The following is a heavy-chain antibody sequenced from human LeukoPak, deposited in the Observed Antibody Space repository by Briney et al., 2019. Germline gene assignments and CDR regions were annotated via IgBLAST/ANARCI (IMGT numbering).Heavy chain of an antibody. J-gene: IGHJ4*02. Sequence: GGSLRLSCAASGFTFSSYWMSWVRQAPGKGLEWVANIKQDGSEKYYVDSVKGRFTISRDNAKNSLYLQMNSLRAEDTAVYYCAKNYAVGATDYWGQGTLVTVSS. V-gene: IGHV3-7*03. CDR3: AKNYAVGATDY. CDR1: GFTFSSYW. D-gene: IGHD1-26*01. CDR2: IKQDGSEK.